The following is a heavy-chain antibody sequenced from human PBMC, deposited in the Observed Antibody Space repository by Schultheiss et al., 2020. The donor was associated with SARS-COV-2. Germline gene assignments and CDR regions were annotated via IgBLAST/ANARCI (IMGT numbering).Heavy chain of an antibody. J-gene: IGHJ5*02. Sequence: SQTLSLTCTVSGGSISSSSYYWGWIRQPPGKGLEWIGSIYYSGSTYYNPSLKSRVTISVDTSKNQFSLKLSSVTAADTAVYYCAREYYDFWSGTLSPMYNWFDPWGQGTLVTVSS. V-gene: IGHV4-39*07. D-gene: IGHD3-3*01. CDR2: IYYSGST. CDR1: GGSISSSSYY. CDR3: AREYYDFWSGTLSPMYNWFDP.